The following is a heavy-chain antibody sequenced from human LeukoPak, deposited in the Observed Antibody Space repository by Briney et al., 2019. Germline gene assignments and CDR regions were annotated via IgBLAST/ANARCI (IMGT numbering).Heavy chain of an antibody. CDR2: ISSSSSYI. CDR3: ARDVYDILTGYYRFGAFDI. Sequence: PGGSLRLSCAASGFTFSSYSMNWVRQAPGKGLEWVSSISSSSSYIYYADSVKGRFTISRDNAKNSLYLQMNSLRAEDTAVYYCARDVYDILTGYYRFGAFDIWGQGTMVTVSS. V-gene: IGHV3-21*01. D-gene: IGHD3-9*01. CDR1: GFTFSSYS. J-gene: IGHJ3*02.